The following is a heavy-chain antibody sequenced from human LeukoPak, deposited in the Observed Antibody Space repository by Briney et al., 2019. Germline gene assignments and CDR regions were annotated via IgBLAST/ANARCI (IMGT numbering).Heavy chain of an antibody. V-gene: IGHV3-7*01. CDR2: IKQDGSEK. CDR3: ARDRWRWSYYSSTLFDY. D-gene: IGHD1-26*01. CDR1: GFTFSSYW. J-gene: IGHJ4*02. Sequence: GGSLRLSCAASGFTFSSYWMSWVRQAPGKGLEWVANIKQDGSEKYHVDSVKGRFTISRDNAKNSLYLQMNSLRAEDTAVYYCARDRWRWSYYSSTLFDYWGQGTLVTVSS.